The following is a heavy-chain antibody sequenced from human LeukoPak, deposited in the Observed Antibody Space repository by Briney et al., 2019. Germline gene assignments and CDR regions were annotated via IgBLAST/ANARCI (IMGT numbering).Heavy chain of an antibody. CDR3: ARATAMVTGVMGDY. CDR1: GYTFTGFY. D-gene: IGHD5-18*01. J-gene: IGHJ4*02. Sequence: ASVKVSCKASGYTFTGFYMHWVRQAPGQGLEWMGWISAYNGNTNYAQKLQGRVTMTTDTSTSTAYMELRSLRSDDTAVYYCARATAMVTGVMGDYWGQGTLVTVSS. CDR2: ISAYNGNT. V-gene: IGHV1-18*04.